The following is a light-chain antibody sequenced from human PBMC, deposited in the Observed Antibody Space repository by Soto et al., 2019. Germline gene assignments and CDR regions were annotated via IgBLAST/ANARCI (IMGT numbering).Light chain of an antibody. J-gene: IGLJ3*02. CDR1: SSDIGYYNY. V-gene: IGLV2-14*01. CDR3: TSFTSSNTWV. Sequence: QSALTQPASVSGSPGQPITISCAGTSSDIGYYNYVSWYQQHPGKAPKLMIYQVSHRPSGVSNRFSGSKSGYTASLTISGLQAEDGADYHCTSFTSSNTWVFGGGTKVTVL. CDR2: QVS.